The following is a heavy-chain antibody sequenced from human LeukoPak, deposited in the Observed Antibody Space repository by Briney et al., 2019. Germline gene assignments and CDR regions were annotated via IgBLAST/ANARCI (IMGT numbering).Heavy chain of an antibody. CDR1: GFTFNAYS. CDR3: ATYRQVLLPFES. Sequence: GGSLRLSCAASGFTFNAYSMGWVRQAPGKGLEWVAFIRYDGSNKYYADSVRGRFTISRDNSKSTLSLQMNSLRAEDTAIYYCATYRQVLLPFESWGQGTLVTVSS. J-gene: IGHJ4*02. D-gene: IGHD2-8*02. V-gene: IGHV3-30*02. CDR2: IRYDGSNK.